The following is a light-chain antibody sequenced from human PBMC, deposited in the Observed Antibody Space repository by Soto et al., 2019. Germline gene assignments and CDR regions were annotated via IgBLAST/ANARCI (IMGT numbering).Light chain of an antibody. CDR1: SSDVGRYNL. V-gene: IGLV2-23*01. CDR2: EAN. CDR3: CSYAGTNTFV. Sequence: QSALTQPASVSGSPGQSITISCTGTSSDVGRYNLVSWYQQPPGKAPKLMIYEANKRPSGVSNRFSGSKSANTASLTISGLXXXXEADYYCCSYAGTNTFVFGTGTKV. J-gene: IGLJ1*01.